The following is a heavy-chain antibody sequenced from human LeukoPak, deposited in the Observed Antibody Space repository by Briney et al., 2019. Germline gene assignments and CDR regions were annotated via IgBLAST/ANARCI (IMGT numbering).Heavy chain of an antibody. CDR1: GFTFTSYA. Sequence: GGSLRLSCAASGFTFTSYAMSRVRQAPGKGLEWVSAITGSGDTTSYAASVKGRFTISRDNSKNTLYLQLSSVRAEDTAIYYCAKDRDSSDWYKDAFDVWGQGTMVTVSS. CDR2: ITGSGDTT. D-gene: IGHD6-19*01. V-gene: IGHV3-23*01. J-gene: IGHJ3*01. CDR3: AKDRDSSDWYKDAFDV.